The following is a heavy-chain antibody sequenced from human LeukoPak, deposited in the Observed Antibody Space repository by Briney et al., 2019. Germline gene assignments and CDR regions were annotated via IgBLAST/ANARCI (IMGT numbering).Heavy chain of an antibody. D-gene: IGHD6-13*01. CDR2: IDSDGSST. V-gene: IGHV3-74*01. Sequence: SCKASGYTFTGYYMHWVRQAPGKGLVWVSRIDSDGSSTSYADSVKGRFTISRDNAKNTLYLQMNSLRAEDTAVYYCVTPQYSSSWYYFDYWGQGTLVTVSS. CDR1: GYTFTGYY. J-gene: IGHJ4*02. CDR3: VTPQYSSSWYYFDY.